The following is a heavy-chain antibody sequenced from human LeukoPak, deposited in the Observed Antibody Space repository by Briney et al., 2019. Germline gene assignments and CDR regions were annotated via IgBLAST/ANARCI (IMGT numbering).Heavy chain of an antibody. CDR3: ARGWAYYDSSGYYYAPLHDAFDI. V-gene: IGHV4-4*02. CDR2: IYHSGST. Sequence: PSGTLSLTCAVSGGSISNENWWGWVRRPPGKGLEWIGEIYHSGSTNYIPSLKSRVTISVDKSKNQFSLKLSSVTAADTAVYYCARGWAYYDSSGYYYAPLHDAFDIWGQGTMVTVSS. J-gene: IGHJ3*02. CDR1: GGSISNENW. D-gene: IGHD3-22*01.